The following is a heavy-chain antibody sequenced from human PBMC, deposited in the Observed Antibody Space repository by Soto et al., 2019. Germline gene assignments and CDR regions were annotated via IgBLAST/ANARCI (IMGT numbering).Heavy chain of an antibody. D-gene: IGHD2-8*02. CDR2: ISWNSGSI. CDR1: GFTFDDYA. CDR3: ANWSEAAHYYGMDV. V-gene: IGHV3-9*01. Sequence: EVQLVESGGGLVQPGRSLRLSCAASGFTFDDYAMHWVRQAPGKGLEWVSGISWNSGSIGYADSVKGRFTISRDNAKNSLYLQMNSLRAEDTALYYCANWSEAAHYYGMDVWGQGTTVTVSS. J-gene: IGHJ6*02.